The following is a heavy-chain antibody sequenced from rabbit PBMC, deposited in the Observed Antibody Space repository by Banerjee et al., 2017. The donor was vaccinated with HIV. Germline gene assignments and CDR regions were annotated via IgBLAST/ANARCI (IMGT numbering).Heavy chain of an antibody. J-gene: IGHJ4*01. CDR1: GSTLTRYY. CDR3: ARDLAGVTGWNFGL. D-gene: IGHD4-1*01. CDR2: IGTGSGTT. V-gene: IGHV1S45*01. Sequence: QEQVEESGGDLVKPEGSLTLTCTASGSTLTRYYICWVRQAPGKGLEWIACIGTGSGTTYYATWAKGRFTISKTSSTTVTLQMTSLTAADTATYFCARDLAGVTGWNFGLWGPGTLVTVS.